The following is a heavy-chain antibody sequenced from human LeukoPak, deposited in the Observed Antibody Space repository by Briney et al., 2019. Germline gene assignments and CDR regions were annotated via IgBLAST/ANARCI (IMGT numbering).Heavy chain of an antibody. V-gene: IGHV4-4*02. CDR1: GGSISSSNW. CDR2: IYHSGST. Sequence: PSGTLSLTCAVSGGSISSSNWRSWVRQPPGKGLEWIGEIYHSGSTNYNPSLKSRVTISVDKSKNQFSLKLSSVTAADTAVYYCARDLIVADYYDSNGYYTDRYFQHWGQGTLVTVSS. CDR3: ARDLIVADYYDSNGYYTDRYFQH. J-gene: IGHJ1*01. D-gene: IGHD3-22*01.